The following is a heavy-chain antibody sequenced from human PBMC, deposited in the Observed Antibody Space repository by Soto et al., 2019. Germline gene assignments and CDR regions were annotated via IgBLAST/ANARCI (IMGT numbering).Heavy chain of an antibody. CDR2: TYYRSKWYN. CDR3: ARDGHSYGYYYYGMDV. CDR1: GDSVSSNSAA. V-gene: IGHV6-1*01. D-gene: IGHD5-18*01. J-gene: IGHJ6*02. Sequence: SETLSLTCAISGDSVSSNSAAWNWIRQSPSRGLEWLGRTYYRSKWYNDYAVSVKSRITINPDTSKNQFSLQLNSVTPEDTAVYYCARDGHSYGYYYYGMDVWGQGTTVTVSS.